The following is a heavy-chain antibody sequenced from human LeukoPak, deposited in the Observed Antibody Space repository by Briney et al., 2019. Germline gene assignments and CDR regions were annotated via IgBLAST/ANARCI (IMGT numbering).Heavy chain of an antibody. Sequence: PGGSLRLSCAVSGFIFSSYEMNWVRQAPGKGLEWVSYISSSGSTVYYADSVRGRFTISRDNAKNSLYLQLDSLRAEDTAFYYCARVQVTVTTLDYWGQGTLVTVSS. J-gene: IGHJ4*02. CDR3: ARVQVTVTTLDY. V-gene: IGHV3-48*03. D-gene: IGHD4-17*01. CDR1: GFIFSSYE. CDR2: ISSSGSTV.